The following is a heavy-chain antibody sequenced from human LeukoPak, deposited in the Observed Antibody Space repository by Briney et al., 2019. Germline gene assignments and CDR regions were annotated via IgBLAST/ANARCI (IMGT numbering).Heavy chain of an antibody. Sequence: SETLSLTCSASGASTSDKYWSWIRQSPGRTLEWIGHIYNGRNTKYNPSLTSRVTISVDTSRKQFSLNLRSVTVADTGVYYCTRMTTGHDYWGQGALVTVSS. CDR3: TRMTTGHDY. CDR2: IYNGRNT. J-gene: IGHJ4*02. CDR1: GASTSDKY. V-gene: IGHV4-59*12. D-gene: IGHD4-17*01.